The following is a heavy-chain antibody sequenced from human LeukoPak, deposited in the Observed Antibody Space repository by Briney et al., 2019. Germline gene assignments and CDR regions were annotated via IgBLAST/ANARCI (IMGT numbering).Heavy chain of an antibody. J-gene: IGHJ6*02. D-gene: IGHD3-10*01. Sequence: ASVKVSCKASGYTFTSYDINWVRQATGRGLEWMGWMNPNSGNTGYAQKFQGRVTMTRNTSISTAYTELSSLRSEDTAVYYCARGRITMVRGVIITTAYYYYYGMDVWGQGTTVTVSS. CDR3: ARGRITMVRGVIITTAYYYYYGMDV. V-gene: IGHV1-8*01. CDR1: GYTFTSYD. CDR2: MNPNSGNT.